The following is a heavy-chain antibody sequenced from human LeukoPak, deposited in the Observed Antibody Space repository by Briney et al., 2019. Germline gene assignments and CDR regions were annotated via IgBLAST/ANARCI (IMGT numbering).Heavy chain of an antibody. J-gene: IGHJ4*02. CDR2: IYYSGST. CDR3: ARGVSYYYDSSGYLFDY. Sequence: SSETLSLTCTVSGGSISSYYWSWIRQPPGKGLEWIGYIYYSGSTNYNPSLKSRVTISVDTSKNQFSLKLSSVTAADTAVYYCARGVSYYYDSSGYLFDYWGQGTLVTVSS. V-gene: IGHV4-59*01. D-gene: IGHD3-22*01. CDR1: GGSISSYY.